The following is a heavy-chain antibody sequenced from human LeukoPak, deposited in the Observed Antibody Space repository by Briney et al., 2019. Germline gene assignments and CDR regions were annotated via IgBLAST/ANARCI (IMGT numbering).Heavy chain of an antibody. Sequence: SETLSLTCAVYGGSFSGYYWSWIRQPPGKGLEWIGEINHSGSTNYNPSLKSRVTISVDTSKNQFSLMLNSVTAADTAVYYCARESRRIAAAGPSYYMDVWGRGTTVTVSS. J-gene: IGHJ6*03. CDR2: INHSGST. D-gene: IGHD6-13*01. CDR3: ARESRRIAAAGPSYYMDV. CDR1: GGSFSGYY. V-gene: IGHV4-34*01.